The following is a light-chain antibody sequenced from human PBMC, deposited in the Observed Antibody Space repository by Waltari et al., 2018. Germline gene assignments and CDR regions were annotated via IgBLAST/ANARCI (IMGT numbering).Light chain of an antibody. CDR3: SSYTSSSTRV. Sequence: QSALTQPASVSGSPGQSITISCTGTSSAVGGYNYVSWYQQPPGKAPTLMIYDVSKRPSGVSNRFSGSKSGNKASLTISGLQAEDEADYYCSSYTSSSTRVFGGGTKLTVL. CDR1: SSAVGGYNY. CDR2: DVS. J-gene: IGLJ2*01. V-gene: IGLV2-14*01.